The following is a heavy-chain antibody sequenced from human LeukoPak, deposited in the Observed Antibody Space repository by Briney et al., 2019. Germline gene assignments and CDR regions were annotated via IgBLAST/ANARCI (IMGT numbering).Heavy chain of an antibody. D-gene: IGHD5-24*01. CDR3: ARAQDTYNSLYFDY. CDR1: GFSFNNYW. Sequence: GGSLRLSCAGSGFSFNNYWMHWVRQAPGKGLVWVSRIHSDGRVTTYADSVKGRFTISKDSARNTLYLQMNTLRAEDTAVYYCARAQDTYNSLYFDYWGQGALVTVPS. J-gene: IGHJ4*02. CDR2: IHSDGRVT. V-gene: IGHV3-74*01.